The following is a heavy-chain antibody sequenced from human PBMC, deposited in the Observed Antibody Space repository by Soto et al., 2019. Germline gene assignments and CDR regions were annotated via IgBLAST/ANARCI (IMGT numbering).Heavy chain of an antibody. D-gene: IGHD3-3*01. Sequence: SETLSLTCTVSGGSISSYYWSWIRQPPGKGLEWIGYIYYSGSTNYNPSLKSRVTISVDTSKNQFSLKLSSVTAADTAVYYCARETRDFWSGYSRNYYYYYYMDVWGKGTTVTVSS. V-gene: IGHV4-59*01. CDR2: IYYSGST. CDR1: GGSISSYY. J-gene: IGHJ6*03. CDR3: ARETRDFWSGYSRNYYYYYYMDV.